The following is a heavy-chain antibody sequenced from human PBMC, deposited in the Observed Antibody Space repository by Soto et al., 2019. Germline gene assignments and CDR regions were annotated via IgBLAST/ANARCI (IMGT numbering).Heavy chain of an antibody. D-gene: IGHD3-10*01. J-gene: IGHJ6*02. V-gene: IGHV4-34*01. CDR3: AREVRRLYYYGSGSPESPVGYGMDV. CDR1: GGSVSGYY. Sequence: SETLSLTCAVYGGSVSGYYWTWLRQPPGKGLEWIGEINHSGSTNYNPPLKSRVTISVDTSKNQFSLKLSSVTAADTAVYYCAREVRRLYYYGSGSPESPVGYGMDVWGQGTTVT. CDR2: INHSGST.